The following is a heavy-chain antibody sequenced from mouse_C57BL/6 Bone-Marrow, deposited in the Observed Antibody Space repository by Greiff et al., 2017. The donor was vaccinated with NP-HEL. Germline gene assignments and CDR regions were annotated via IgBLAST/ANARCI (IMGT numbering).Heavy chain of an antibody. V-gene: IGHV1-19*01. Sequence: VHVKQSGPVLVKPGASVKMSCKASGYTFTDYYMNWVKQSHGKSLEWIGVINPYNGGTSYNQKFKGKATLTVDKSSSTAYMELNSLTSEDSAVYYCHYGNMYYFDYWGQGTTLTVSS. J-gene: IGHJ2*01. CDR2: INPYNGGT. CDR1: GYTFTDYY. CDR3: HYGNMYYFDY. D-gene: IGHD2-1*01.